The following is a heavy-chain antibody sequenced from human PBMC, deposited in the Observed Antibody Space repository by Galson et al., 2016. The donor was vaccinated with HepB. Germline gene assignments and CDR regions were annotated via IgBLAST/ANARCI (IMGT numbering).Heavy chain of an antibody. D-gene: IGHD6-19*01. V-gene: IGHV2-70*01. CDR3: ARMPGIAVAGSHFDY. CDR1: GFSLSTSGMC. Sequence: PALVKPTPTLTLTCTFSGFSLSTSGMCVSWIRQPPGKALEWLALIDWDDDKYYSTSLKTRLTISKDTSKNQVVLTMTNMDPVDTATYYCARMPGIAVAGSHFDYWGQGTLVTVSS. J-gene: IGHJ4*02. CDR2: IDWDDDK.